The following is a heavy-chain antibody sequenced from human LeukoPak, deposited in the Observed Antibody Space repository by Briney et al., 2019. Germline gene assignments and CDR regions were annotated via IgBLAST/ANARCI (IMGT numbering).Heavy chain of an antibody. V-gene: IGHV1-2*02. CDR2: INPNSGGT. CDR1: GYTFTGYY. CDR3: ARDRSEVPAAMYWFDP. Sequence: ASVKVSCKASGYTFTGYYMHWVRQAPGQGREWMGWINPNSGGTNYAQKFQGRVTMTRDTSISTAYMELSRLRSDDTAVYYCARDRSEVPAAMYWFDPWGQGTLVTVSS. D-gene: IGHD2-2*01. J-gene: IGHJ5*02.